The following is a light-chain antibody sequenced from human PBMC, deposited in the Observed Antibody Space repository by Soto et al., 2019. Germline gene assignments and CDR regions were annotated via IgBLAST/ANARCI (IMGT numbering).Light chain of an antibody. CDR2: KAS. CDR3: QEYNTYSFN. Sequence: DLQMTQSPSTPSASVGDRVTITCRASQNINNWLAWYQQKPGKAPKLLIYKASTLESGVPSRFSVSGFGTDFTLTISSLQPDDFATYYCQEYNTYSFNFGPEAKVDIE. CDR1: QNINNW. J-gene: IGKJ3*01. V-gene: IGKV1-5*03.